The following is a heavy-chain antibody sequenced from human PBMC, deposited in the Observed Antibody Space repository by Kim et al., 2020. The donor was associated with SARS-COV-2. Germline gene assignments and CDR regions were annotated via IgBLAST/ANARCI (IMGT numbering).Heavy chain of an antibody. Sequence: GGSLRLSCAASGFTFSSYSMNWVRQAPGKGLEWVSYISSSSSTIYYADSVKGRFTISRDNAKNSLYLQMNSLRDEDTAVYYCARESGYSYGFLRDAFDIWGQGTMVTVSS. J-gene: IGHJ3*02. CDR3: ARESGYSYGFLRDAFDI. V-gene: IGHV3-48*02. CDR2: ISSSSSTI. D-gene: IGHD5-18*01. CDR1: GFTFSSYS.